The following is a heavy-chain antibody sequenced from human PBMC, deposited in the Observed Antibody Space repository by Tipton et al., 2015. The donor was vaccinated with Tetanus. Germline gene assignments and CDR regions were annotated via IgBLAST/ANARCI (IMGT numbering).Heavy chain of an antibody. J-gene: IGHJ6*02. V-gene: IGHV3-23*01. CDR1: GFTFSSYA. Sequence: GSLRLSCAASGFTFSSYAMSWVRQAPGKGLEWVSAISGSGGSTYYADSVKGRFTISRDNSKNTLYLQMNSLRAEDTAVYYCANSRAERNYCYYGMDVWGQGTTVTVSS. CDR3: ANSRAERNYCYYGMDV. CDR2: ISGSGGST. D-gene: IGHD3-10*01.